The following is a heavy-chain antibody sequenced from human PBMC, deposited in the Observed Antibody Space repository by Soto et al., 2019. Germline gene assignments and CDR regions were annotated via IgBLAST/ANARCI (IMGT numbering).Heavy chain of an antibody. CDR3: ARDQGVYYPRDSYYCPDV. J-gene: IGHJ6*04. V-gene: IGHV4-59*13. Sequence: PSGNLSLTCTVAGDCINSYYWSCIRQPPGKGLELIGYIYYSGSTSYNPSPKSRVTISVDTSKNQFSLKLSSVTAADSAVYYSARDQGVYYPRDSYYCPDVWGTGTMLTNSS. D-gene: IGHD3-22*01. CDR2: IYYSGST. CDR1: GDCINSYY.